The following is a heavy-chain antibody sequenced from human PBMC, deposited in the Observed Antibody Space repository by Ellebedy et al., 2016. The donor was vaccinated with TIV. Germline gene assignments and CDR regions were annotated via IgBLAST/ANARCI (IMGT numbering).Heavy chain of an antibody. CDR2: ISYDGSKK. CDR3: WSKRGEAKVAARPDY. Sequence: GESLKISCAASGFTFPSYGLPWVRPSPGKGLEWVAVISYDGSKKYYADSVKGRFTISRDNSKNKLYLQMNSLIVEGTDVDDCWSKRGEAKVAARPDYWGQGTLVTVSS. CDR1: GFTFPSYG. J-gene: IGHJ4*02. D-gene: IGHD6-6*01. V-gene: IGHV3-30*03.